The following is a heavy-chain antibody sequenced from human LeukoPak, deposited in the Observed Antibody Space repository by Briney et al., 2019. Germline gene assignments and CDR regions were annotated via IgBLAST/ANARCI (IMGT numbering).Heavy chain of an antibody. V-gene: IGHV1-18*01. CDR3: ARQDTAMVIVGAFDI. Sequence: ASVKVSCKASGYTFTSYGISWVRQAPGQGLEWMGWISAYNGNTNYAQKLQGRVTMTTDTSTSTAYMELRSLRSDDTAVYYCARQDTAMVIVGAFDIWGQGTMVTVSS. CDR2: ISAYNGNT. D-gene: IGHD5-18*01. CDR1: GYTFTSYG. J-gene: IGHJ3*02.